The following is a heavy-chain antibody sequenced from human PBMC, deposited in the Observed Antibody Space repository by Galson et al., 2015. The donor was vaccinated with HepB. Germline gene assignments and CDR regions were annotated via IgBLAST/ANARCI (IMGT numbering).Heavy chain of an antibody. V-gene: IGHV4-61*02. CDR1: GGSVSSGSYC. D-gene: IGHD1-1*01. Sequence: TLSLTCTVSGGSVSSGSYCWSWIRQPAGKGLEWIGRICTSGLTNFNPSLKSRVSMSLGTSKNQFSLNLSSVTAADTAVYYCARDASNWRSDLTFDYWGQGALVTVSS. J-gene: IGHJ4*02. CDR2: ICTSGLT. CDR3: ARDASNWRSDLTFDY.